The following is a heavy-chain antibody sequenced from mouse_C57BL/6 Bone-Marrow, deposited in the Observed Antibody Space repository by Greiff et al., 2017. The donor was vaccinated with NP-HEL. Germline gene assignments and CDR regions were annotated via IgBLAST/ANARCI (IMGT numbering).Heavy chain of an antibody. CDR3: ARGDYGSSRFGYAMDY. CDR2: IYPGDGDT. J-gene: IGHJ4*01. V-gene: IGHV1-80*01. Sequence: PLKQSGAELVKPGASVKISCKASGYAFSSYWMNWVKERPGKGLEWIGQIYPGDGDTKYNGKFKGKATLTADKSSSTAYMQVSSLTSEDSAVYFCARGDYGSSRFGYAMDYWGQGTSVTVSS. CDR1: GYAFSSYW. D-gene: IGHD1-1*01.